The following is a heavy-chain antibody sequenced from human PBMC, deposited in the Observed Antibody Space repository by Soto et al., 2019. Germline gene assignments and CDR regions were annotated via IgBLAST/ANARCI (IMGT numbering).Heavy chain of an antibody. CDR1: GGSITSGDQY. D-gene: IGHD1-1*01. Sequence: SETLSLTGTATGGSITSGDQYWTWICHRPGEGLEWFGYINHRGSLYYNPSLKSRVSMSVDTSKNQFSLNLSSVTAADTAVYYCARELPQRQGRNMDVWGQGTTVTVS. CDR3: ARELPQRQGRNMDV. J-gene: IGHJ6*02. CDR2: INHRGSL. V-gene: IGHV4-31*03.